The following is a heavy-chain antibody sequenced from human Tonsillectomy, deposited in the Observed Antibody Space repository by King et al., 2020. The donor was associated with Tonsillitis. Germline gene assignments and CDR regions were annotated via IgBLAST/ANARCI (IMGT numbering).Heavy chain of an antibody. CDR1: GYSISSGYY. D-gene: IGHD1-26*01. CDR2: IYHSGST. V-gene: IGHV4-38-2*02. Sequence: QLQESGPGLVKPSETLSLTCAVSGYSISSGYYWGWIRQPPGKGLEWIGSIYHSGSTYYNPSLKSRVTISVDTSKNQFSLKLSSVTAADTAVYYCARDPHGGATFHPHDAFDIWRQGTMDTVSS. CDR3: ARDPHGGATFHPHDAFDI. J-gene: IGHJ3*02.